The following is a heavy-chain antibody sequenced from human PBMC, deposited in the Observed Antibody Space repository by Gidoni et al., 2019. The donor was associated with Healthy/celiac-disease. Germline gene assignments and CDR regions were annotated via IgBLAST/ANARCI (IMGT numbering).Heavy chain of an antibody. V-gene: IGHV2-5*02. Sequence: QITLKESGPTLVKPTQTLTLTCTFSGFSLSTSGVGVGWIRQPPGKALEWLALIYWDDDKRYSPFLRSRLTITKDTSKNQVVLTLTNMDPVDTATYYCAHIHPYDFWSSSKVLGWIDPWGQGTLVTVSS. CDR2: IYWDDDK. CDR1: GFSLSTSGVG. CDR3: AHIHPYDFWSSSKVLGWIDP. J-gene: IGHJ5*02. D-gene: IGHD3-3*01.